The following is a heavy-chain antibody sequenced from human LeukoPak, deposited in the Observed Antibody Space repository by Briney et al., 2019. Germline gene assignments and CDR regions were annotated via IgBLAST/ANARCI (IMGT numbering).Heavy chain of an antibody. V-gene: IGHV4-59*08. Sequence: SETLSLTCTVSGGSMSGYYWSWIRQPPGKGLEWIGYIFYSGSTNYNPSLKSRVTVSVDTSKNQFSLKLGSVTAADTAVYYCARQPYILGAYYFDYWGQGTLVTVSS. CDR2: IFYSGST. D-gene: IGHD1-26*01. CDR1: GGSMSGYY. J-gene: IGHJ4*02. CDR3: ARQPYILGAYYFDY.